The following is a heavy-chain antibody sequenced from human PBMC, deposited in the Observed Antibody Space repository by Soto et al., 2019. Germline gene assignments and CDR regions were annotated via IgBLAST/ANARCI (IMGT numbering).Heavy chain of an antibody. V-gene: IGHV6-1*01. CDR3: ARGDCSSTSCYFDY. CDR1: GDSVSSNSAA. D-gene: IGHD2-2*01. Sequence: SQTLSLTCAISGDSVSSNSAAWNWIRQSPSRGLEWLGRTYYRSKSYNDYAVAVKSRITINPDTSKNQFSLQLNAVTPEDTAVYYCARGDCSSTSCYFDYWGQGTLVTVSS. J-gene: IGHJ4*02. CDR2: TYYRSKSYN.